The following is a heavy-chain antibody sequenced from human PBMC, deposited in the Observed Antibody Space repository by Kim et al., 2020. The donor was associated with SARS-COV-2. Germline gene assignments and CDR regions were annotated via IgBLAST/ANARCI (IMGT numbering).Heavy chain of an antibody. Sequence: SETLSLTCAVYGGSFSGYYWSWIRQPPGKGLEWIGEINHSGSTNYNPSLKSRVTISVDTSKNQFSLKLSSVTAADTAVYYCARGEEWLVLNYWGQGTLVTVSS. V-gene: IGHV4-34*01. D-gene: IGHD6-19*01. CDR1: GGSFSGYY. CDR3: ARGEEWLVLNY. CDR2: INHSGST. J-gene: IGHJ4*02.